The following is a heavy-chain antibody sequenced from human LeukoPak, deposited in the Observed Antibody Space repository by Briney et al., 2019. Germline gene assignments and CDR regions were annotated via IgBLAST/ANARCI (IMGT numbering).Heavy chain of an antibody. J-gene: IGHJ4*02. D-gene: IGHD3-22*01. CDR2: THYSGTG. Sequence: PETLSLTCAVSGGPIIASYWSWIRQPPGKGLEWIGYTHYSGTGNYNPSLKSRVTISIDTSKNRFSLRLTSVTAADTAVYYCARVRFYDTTGYSTSYYLDYWGQGALVTVSS. CDR3: ARVRFYDTTGYSTSYYLDY. CDR1: GGPIIASY. V-gene: IGHV4-59*01.